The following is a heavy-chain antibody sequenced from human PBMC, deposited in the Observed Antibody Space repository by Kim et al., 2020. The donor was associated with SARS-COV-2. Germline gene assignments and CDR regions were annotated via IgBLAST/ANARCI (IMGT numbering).Heavy chain of an antibody. CDR3: ARDGPGIGMIVPASSAAGGMDV. CDR2: IYTSGST. V-gene: IGHV4-4*07. CDR1: GGSISSYY. D-gene: IGHD3-22*01. Sequence: SETLSLTCTVSGGSISSYYWSWIRQPAGKGLEWIGRIYTSGSTNYNPSLKSRVTMSVDTSKNQFSLKLSSVTAADTAVYYCARDGPGIGMIVPASSAAGGMDVCGQGTTVTVSS. J-gene: IGHJ6*02.